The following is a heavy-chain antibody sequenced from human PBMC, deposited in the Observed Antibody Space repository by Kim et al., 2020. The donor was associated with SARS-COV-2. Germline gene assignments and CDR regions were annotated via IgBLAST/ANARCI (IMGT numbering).Heavy chain of an antibody. V-gene: IGHV3-30-3*01. CDR1: GFTFSSYA. D-gene: IGHD3-10*01. J-gene: IGHJ4*02. Sequence: GGSLRLSCAASGFTFSSYAMHWVRQAPGKGLEWVAVISYDGSNKYYADSVKGRFTISRDNSKNTLYLQMNSLRAEDTAVYYCAREGVWFGELSYYFDYWGQGTLVTVSS. CDR2: ISYDGSNK. CDR3: AREGVWFGELSYYFDY.